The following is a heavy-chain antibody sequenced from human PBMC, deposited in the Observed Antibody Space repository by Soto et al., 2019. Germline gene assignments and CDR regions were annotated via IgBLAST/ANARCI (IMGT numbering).Heavy chain of an antibody. V-gene: IGHV3-30-3*01. D-gene: IGHD4-17*01. Sequence: GKGLEWVAVISYDGSNKYYADSVKGRFTISRDNSKNTLYLQMNSLRAEDTAVYYCARDRYGDYAPPFDYWGQGTLVSVSS. CDR3: ARDRYGDYAPPFDY. CDR2: ISYDGSNK. J-gene: IGHJ4*02.